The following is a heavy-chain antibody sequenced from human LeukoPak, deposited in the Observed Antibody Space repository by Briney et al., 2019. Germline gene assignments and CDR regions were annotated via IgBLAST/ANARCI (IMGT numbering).Heavy chain of an antibody. Sequence: GGTLRLSCAVSGITLSNYGMSWGRQAPGKGLEWVAGICDSGGSTNYADSVKGRSTISRDNPKITLYLQMNSLSAEDTAVYFCAKRGVVIRVILVGFHKEAYYFDSWGQGALVTVSS. D-gene: IGHD3-22*01. V-gene: IGHV3-23*01. CDR1: GITLSNYG. CDR3: AKRGVVIRVILVGFHKEAYYFDS. J-gene: IGHJ4*02. CDR2: ICDSGGST.